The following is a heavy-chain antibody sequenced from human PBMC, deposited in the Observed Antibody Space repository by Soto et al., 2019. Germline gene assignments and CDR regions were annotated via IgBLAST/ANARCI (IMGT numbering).Heavy chain of an antibody. CDR3: ASHRARNWFDP. Sequence: PSETLSLSCIVSGGSISSSSYYWGWIRQPPGKGLAWIGSIDYSGGTYYNPSLKSRVTISVDTSKNQFSLKLSSVTAADTAVFYWASHRARNWFDPWGEGTMVTVSS. D-gene: IGHD6-6*01. CDR2: IDYSGGT. V-gene: IGHV4-39*01. J-gene: IGHJ5*02. CDR1: GGSISSSSYY.